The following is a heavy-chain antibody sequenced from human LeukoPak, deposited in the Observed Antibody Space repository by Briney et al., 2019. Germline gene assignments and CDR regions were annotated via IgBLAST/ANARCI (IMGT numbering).Heavy chain of an antibody. V-gene: IGHV3-23*01. CDR3: AKDGSGWYLFSAGYFDY. J-gene: IGHJ4*02. D-gene: IGHD6-19*01. CDR2: ISGSGGST. CDR1: GFTFSSYA. Sequence: GGSLRLSCAASGFTFSSYAMSWVRQAPGKGLEWVSAISGSGGSTYYVDSVKGRFTISRDNSKNTLYLQMNSLKAEDTAVYYCAKDGSGWYLFSAGYFDYWGQGTLVTVSS.